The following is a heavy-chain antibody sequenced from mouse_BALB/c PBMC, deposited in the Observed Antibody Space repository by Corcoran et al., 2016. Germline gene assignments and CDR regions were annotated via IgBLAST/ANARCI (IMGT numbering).Heavy chain of an antibody. CDR2: INTYPGEP. Sequence: QIQLVQSGPELKKPGETVKISCKASGYTLTYSGMNWVKQAPGQDLKWMGWINTYPGEPTYADDFKGRFAFSLETSASTAYLQINHLKNEDTDKYFCARFYYDYRDFDYWGQGTTLTVSS. D-gene: IGHD2-4*01. J-gene: IGHJ2*01. CDR1: GYTLTYSG. V-gene: IGHV9-3-1*01. CDR3: ARFYYDYRDFDY.